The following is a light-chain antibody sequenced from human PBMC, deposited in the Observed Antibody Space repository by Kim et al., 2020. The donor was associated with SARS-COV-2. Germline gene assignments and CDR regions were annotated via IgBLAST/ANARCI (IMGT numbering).Light chain of an antibody. CDR1: SSNIGAGYD. CDR2: NNN. J-gene: IGLJ3*02. Sequence: GQRVTISCTGSSSNIGAGYDVHWYQQVPGAAPKLLIYNNNNRPSGVPDRFSGSKSDTSASLAITGLQAEDKAEYYCQSYDRSLSGVFGGGTQLTVL. V-gene: IGLV1-40*01. CDR3: QSYDRSLSGV.